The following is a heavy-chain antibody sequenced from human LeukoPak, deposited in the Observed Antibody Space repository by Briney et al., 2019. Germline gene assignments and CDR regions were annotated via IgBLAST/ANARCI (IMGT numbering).Heavy chain of an antibody. V-gene: IGHV3-23*01. D-gene: IGHD3-22*01. J-gene: IGHJ4*02. Sequence: PGGSLRLSCAASGFAFSSYAMSWVRQAPGKGLEWVSAISGSGGSTYYADSVKGRFTISRDNSKNTLYLQMNSLRAEDTAVYYCAKGRPGYYYDSSGYYGLDYWGQGTLVTVSS. CDR1: GFAFSSYA. CDR2: ISGSGGST. CDR3: AKGRPGYYYDSSGYYGLDY.